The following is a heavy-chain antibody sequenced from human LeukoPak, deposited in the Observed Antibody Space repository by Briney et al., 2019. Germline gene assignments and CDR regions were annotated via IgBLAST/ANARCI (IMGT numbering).Heavy chain of an antibody. D-gene: IGHD6-19*01. CDR1: GFTLSSFA. CDR3: AREGRSGWYFDY. CDR2: MSGSGGMT. V-gene: IGHV3-23*01. Sequence: AGPLRLSFAPSGFTLSSFAMSWVREAPGEGLEWVSAMSGSGGMTYSADSVKGRFTMSRDNSKNTMYLQMISLRAEDTAIYYCAREGRSGWYFDYWGQGTLITVSS. J-gene: IGHJ4*02.